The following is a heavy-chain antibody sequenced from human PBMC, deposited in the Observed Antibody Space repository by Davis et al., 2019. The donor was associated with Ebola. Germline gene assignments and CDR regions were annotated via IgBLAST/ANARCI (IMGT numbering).Heavy chain of an antibody. D-gene: IGHD3-3*01. J-gene: IGHJ6*04. Sequence: GVLKISCADSVITFSRYAMTWVRPAPGKGLEWVSAISGSGGNTYYADSVKGRFTISRDNSKKTMYLQMNSLRGEDTAVYYCARSGLSFGVVKYHYGMDAWGKGTTVTVSS. CDR3: ARSGLSFGVVKYHYGMDA. CDR2: ISGSGGNT. V-gene: IGHV3-23*01. CDR1: VITFSRYA.